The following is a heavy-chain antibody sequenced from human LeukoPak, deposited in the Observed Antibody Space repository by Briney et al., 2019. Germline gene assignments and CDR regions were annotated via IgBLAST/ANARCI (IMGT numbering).Heavy chain of an antibody. CDR3: ARDVGATPGYFDY. J-gene: IGHJ4*02. CDR2: YSGNT. CDR1: GGSISSYY. D-gene: IGHD1-26*01. V-gene: IGHV4-59*01. Sequence: SETLSLTCTVSGGSISSYYWNWIRQPPGKGLEWIAYYSGNTNYNPSLKSRVTISVDTSKNQFSLKLSSVTAADTAVYYCARDVGATPGYFDYWGQGTLVTVSS.